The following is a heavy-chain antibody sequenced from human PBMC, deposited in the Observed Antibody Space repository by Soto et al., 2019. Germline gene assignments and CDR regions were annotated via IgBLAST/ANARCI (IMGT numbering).Heavy chain of an antibody. CDR1: GYTFTSYG. D-gene: IGHD3-9*01. J-gene: IGHJ6*02. CDR3: ARDGDILTGYSSPGNYGMDV. Sequence: ASVKVSCKASGYTFTSYGISWVRQAPGQGLEWMGWISAYNGNTNYAQKLQGRVTMTTDTSTSTAYMELRSLRSDDTAVYYCARDGDILTGYSSPGNYGMDVWGQGXTVTVSS. V-gene: IGHV1-18*04. CDR2: ISAYNGNT.